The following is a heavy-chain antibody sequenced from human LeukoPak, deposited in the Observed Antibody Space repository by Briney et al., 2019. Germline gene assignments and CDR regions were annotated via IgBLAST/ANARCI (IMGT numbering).Heavy chain of an antibody. V-gene: IGHV4-4*07. CDR1: GFTFSSYS. Sequence: PGGSLRLSCAASGFTFSSYSMNWVRQPAGKGLEWIGRIYTSGSTNHNPSLKSRVTISVDTSKNQFSLKLSSVTAADTAVYYCAAGYSSTLLPWGQGTLVTVSS. CDR3: AAGYSSTLLP. J-gene: IGHJ5*02. CDR2: IYTSGST. D-gene: IGHD6-19*01.